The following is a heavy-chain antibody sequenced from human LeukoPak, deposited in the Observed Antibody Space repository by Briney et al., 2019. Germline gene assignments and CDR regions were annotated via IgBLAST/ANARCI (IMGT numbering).Heavy chain of an antibody. V-gene: IGHV3-64*01. D-gene: IGHD6-19*01. CDR3: ARVDSGSACAS. CDR2: ISKNGRNT. J-gene: IGHJ1*01. CDR1: GFTLSSYS. Sequence: PGGSLRLSCAAFGFTLSSYSMHWVRQAPGKGLEFVSAISKNGRNTYYGNSMKGRFTISRDISKNTLYLQMGSLRPEDMAVYYCARVDSGSACASWGQGILVTVSS.